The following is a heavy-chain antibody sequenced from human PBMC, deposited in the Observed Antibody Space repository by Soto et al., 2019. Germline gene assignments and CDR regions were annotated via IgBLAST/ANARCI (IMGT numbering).Heavy chain of an antibody. D-gene: IGHD4-17*01. CDR3: ARSGTMTTNYYNAMDV. J-gene: IGHJ6*02. Sequence: GGSLRLSCAASGFTFTDHYMDWVRQAPGKGLEWVGRARNKAKSYTTEYAASVKGRFTITRDDSKNSLDLQMNSLKTEDTAVYYCARSGTMTTNYYNAMDVWGQGTTVTVSS. CDR1: GFTFTDHY. CDR2: ARNKAKSYTT. V-gene: IGHV3-72*01.